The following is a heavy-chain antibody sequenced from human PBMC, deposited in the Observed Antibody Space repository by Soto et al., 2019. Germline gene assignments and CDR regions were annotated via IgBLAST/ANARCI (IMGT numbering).Heavy chain of an antibody. Sequence: SVKVSCKASGGTFSNYAINWVRQAPGQGLEWLGRIIPIFGTANYAQKFQGRVTITADESTTPAYMELSSLRSDDTAVYYCAKDGGREGYFGNWFDPWGQGTLVTVSS. CDR1: GGTFSNYA. D-gene: IGHD2-15*01. CDR3: AKDGGREGYFGNWFDP. CDR2: IIPIFGTA. V-gene: IGHV1-69*13. J-gene: IGHJ5*02.